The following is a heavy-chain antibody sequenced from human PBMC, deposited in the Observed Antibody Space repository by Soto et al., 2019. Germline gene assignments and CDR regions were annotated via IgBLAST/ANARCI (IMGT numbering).Heavy chain of an antibody. V-gene: IGHV4-59*01. D-gene: IGHD2-21*02. Sequence: PXXTLSLPFTVSGGSISSYYWRWIPQPPGKGLEWIGYIHYSGRTNYNPSLKSRVTISVDTTKNQFSLKLSSVTDADTAVYYCARYYCGGDCYGFDIWGQGTMVTVSS. CDR1: GGSISSYY. J-gene: IGHJ3*02. CDR3: ARYYCGGDCYGFDI. CDR2: IHYSGRT.